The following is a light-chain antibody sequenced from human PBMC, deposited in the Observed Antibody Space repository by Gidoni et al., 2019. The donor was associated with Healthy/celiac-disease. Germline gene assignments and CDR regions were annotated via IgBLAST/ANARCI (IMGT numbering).Light chain of an antibody. V-gene: IGKV1-33*01. CDR1: QDISNY. CDR2: DAS. CDR3: QQYDNLPLT. Sequence: TQSPSSLSASVGDRVTITCQASQDISNYLNWYQQKPGKAPKLLIYDASNLETGVPSRFSGSGSGTDFTFTISSLQPEDIATYYCQQYDNLPLTFGGXTKVEIK. J-gene: IGKJ4*01.